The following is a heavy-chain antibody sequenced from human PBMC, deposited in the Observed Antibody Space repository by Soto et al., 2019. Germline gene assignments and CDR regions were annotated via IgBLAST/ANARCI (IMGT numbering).Heavy chain of an antibody. CDR3: ARGASSGWYPYYFDY. V-gene: IGHV4-59*01. D-gene: IGHD6-19*01. CDR2: IYYSGST. J-gene: IGHJ4*02. Sequence: TSETLSLTCTVSGGSISSYYWSWIRQPPGKGLEWIGYIYYSGSTNYNPSLKSRVTISVDTSKNQFSLKLSSVTAADTAVYYCARGASSGWYPYYFDYWGQGTLVTVSS. CDR1: GGSISSYY.